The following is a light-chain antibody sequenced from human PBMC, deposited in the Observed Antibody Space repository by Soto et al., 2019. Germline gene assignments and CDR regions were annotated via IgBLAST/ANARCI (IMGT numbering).Light chain of an antibody. J-gene: IGKJ1*01. CDR3: QQYGSSGT. V-gene: IGKV3-20*01. CDR2: GAS. CDR1: QSVSNNY. Sequence: VLTQSPCTLSLSPAERATLSCRASQSVSNNYLAWYQQKPGQAPRLLIYGASNRATGIPDRFSGSGSGADFTLTISRLEPDDFAVYYCQQYGSSGTFGQGTKVDIK.